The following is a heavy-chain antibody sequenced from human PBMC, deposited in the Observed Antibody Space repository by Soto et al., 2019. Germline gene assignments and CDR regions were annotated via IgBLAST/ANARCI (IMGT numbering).Heavy chain of an antibody. CDR2: IYYSGST. Sequence: PSETLSLTCTVSGGSISSSSYYWGWIRQPPGKGLEWIGSIYYSGSTYYNPSLKSRVTISVDTSKNQFSLKLSSVTAADTAVYYCVITTTIFGVVTSDYWGQGTLVTVSS. CDR3: VITTTIFGVVTSDY. CDR1: GGSISSSSYY. D-gene: IGHD3-3*01. J-gene: IGHJ4*02. V-gene: IGHV4-39*01.